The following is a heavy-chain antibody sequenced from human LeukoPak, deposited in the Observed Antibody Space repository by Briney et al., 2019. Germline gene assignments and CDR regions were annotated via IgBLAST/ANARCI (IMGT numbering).Heavy chain of an antibody. V-gene: IGHV3-30*18. CDR1: GFTFSSYG. Sequence: HPGGSLRLSCAASGFTFSSYGMHWVRQAPGKGLEWVAVISYDGSNKYYADSVKGRFSISRDNSKNTLYLQMNSLRAEDTAVYYCAKDIVREDTYYFDYWGQGTLVTVSS. J-gene: IGHJ4*02. CDR3: AKDIVREDTYYFDY. CDR2: ISYDGSNK. D-gene: IGHD2-15*01.